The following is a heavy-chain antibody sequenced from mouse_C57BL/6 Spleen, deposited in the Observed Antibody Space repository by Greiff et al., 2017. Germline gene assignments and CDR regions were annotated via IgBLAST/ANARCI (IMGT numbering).Heavy chain of an antibody. CDR1: GYTFTSYW. J-gene: IGHJ4*01. CDR2: IYPGSGST. CDR3: ASRSGNYYALDY. D-gene: IGHD3-2*02. V-gene: IGHV1-55*01. Sequence: QVQLQQPGAELVKPGASVKMSCKASGYTFTSYWITWVKQRPGQGLEWIGDIYPGSGSTNYNEKFKSKATLTVDTSSSTAYMQLSSLTSEDSAVYFCASRSGNYYALDYWGQGTAVTVSS.